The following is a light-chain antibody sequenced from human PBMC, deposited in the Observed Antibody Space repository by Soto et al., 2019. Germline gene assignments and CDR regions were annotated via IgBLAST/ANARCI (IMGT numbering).Light chain of an antibody. CDR1: SSDVGGYNY. CDR3: RSYTGSSTSVV. V-gene: IGLV2-14*01. Sequence: QSALTQPASVSGSPGQSITISCTGTSSDVGGYNYVSWYQQHPGKAPKLMIYDVNNRPSGVSNRFSGSKSGNTASLTISGLQAEDEADYYCRSYTGSSTSVVFGGGTKVTVL. CDR2: DVN. J-gene: IGLJ2*01.